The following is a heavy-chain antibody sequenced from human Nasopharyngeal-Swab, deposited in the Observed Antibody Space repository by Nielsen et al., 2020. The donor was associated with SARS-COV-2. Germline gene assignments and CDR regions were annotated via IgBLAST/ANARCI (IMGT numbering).Heavy chain of an antibody. CDR3: ARQVRGIAAAGTWFDP. V-gene: IGHV4-39*01. Sequence: SETLSLTCAVYGGSFSGYYWGWIRQPPGKGLEWIGSIYYSGSTYYNPSLKSRVTISVDTSKNQFSLKLSSVTAADTAVYYCARQVRGIAAAGTWFDPWGQGTLVTVSS. D-gene: IGHD6-13*01. J-gene: IGHJ5*02. CDR1: GGSFSGYY. CDR2: IYYSGST.